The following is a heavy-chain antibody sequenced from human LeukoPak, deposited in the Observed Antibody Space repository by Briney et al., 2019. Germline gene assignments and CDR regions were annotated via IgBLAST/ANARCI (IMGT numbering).Heavy chain of an antibody. V-gene: IGHV3-23*01. D-gene: IGHD6-13*01. CDR3: AKDSSSWYFSTGGCFDY. J-gene: IGHJ4*02. CDR2: ISGSGGST. CDR1: GFTFSSYA. Sequence: GGSLRLSCAASGFTFSSYAMSWVRQAPGKGLEWVSAISGSGGSTYYADSVKGRFTISRDNSKNTLYLQMNGLRAEDTAVYYCAKDSSSWYFSTGGCFDYWGQGTLVTVSS.